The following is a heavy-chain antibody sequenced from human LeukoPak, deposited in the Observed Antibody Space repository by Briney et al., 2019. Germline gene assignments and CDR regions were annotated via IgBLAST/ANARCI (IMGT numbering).Heavy chain of an antibody. Sequence: GGSLRLSCAGPRFTFDNYVMHWVRQAPGKGLEWVAGINWNSENIDYADSVKGRFTISRDNAKNSLYLQMNSLRAEDTAVYYCARGLWQQLVPFDYWGQGTLVTVSS. V-gene: IGHV3-9*01. CDR1: RFTFDNYV. D-gene: IGHD6-13*01. J-gene: IGHJ4*02. CDR2: INWNSENI. CDR3: ARGLWQQLVPFDY.